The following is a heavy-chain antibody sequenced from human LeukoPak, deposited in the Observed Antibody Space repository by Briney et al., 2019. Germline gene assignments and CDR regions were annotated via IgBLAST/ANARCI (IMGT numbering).Heavy chain of an antibody. CDR2: IHSDARST. V-gene: IGHV3-74*01. CDR3: ARDRPGNTAIDY. CDR1: GFTFSTYW. Sequence: GGSLRLSCAASGFTFSTYWMHWVRQAPGKGLVWVSRIHSDARSTSYADSVNGRFTISRGNAKNTLYLQMNSLRAEDTAVYYCARDRPGNTAIDYWGQGTLVTVSS. J-gene: IGHJ4*02. D-gene: IGHD5-18*01.